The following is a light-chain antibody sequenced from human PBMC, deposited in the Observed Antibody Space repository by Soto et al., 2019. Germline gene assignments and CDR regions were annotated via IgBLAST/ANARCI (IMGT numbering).Light chain of an antibody. J-gene: IGKJ4*01. CDR2: DAS. Sequence: EIVLTQAPATRSLSPGERATLSCRASQSVSRYLAWYQQKPGQAPRPLIYDASNRATGIPARFRGSGSGTEFTLAISSLETEDFAVYYCEQRSNWHVFGGGAKADIK. CDR1: QSVSRY. V-gene: IGKV3-11*01. CDR3: EQRSNWHV.